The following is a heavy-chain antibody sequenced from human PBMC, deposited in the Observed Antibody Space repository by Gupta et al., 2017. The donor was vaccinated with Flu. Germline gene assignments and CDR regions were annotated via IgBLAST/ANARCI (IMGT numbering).Heavy chain of an antibody. CDR3: AREDTQWISAWEKYFDP. CDR1: GYSITTGTYY. V-gene: IGHV4-31*03. CDR2: VYKSGST. Sequence: QLQLQESGPGLVKPSQTLSLTCTVSGYSITTGTYYWTWIRQHPGKGLEWFGYVYKSGSTYYNPSLKSRTTVLVDTSKNQFSLRLTSVTAADTAVYYCAREDTQWISAWEKYFDPWGQGTLVTVSS. D-gene: IGHD6-19*01. J-gene: IGHJ5*02.